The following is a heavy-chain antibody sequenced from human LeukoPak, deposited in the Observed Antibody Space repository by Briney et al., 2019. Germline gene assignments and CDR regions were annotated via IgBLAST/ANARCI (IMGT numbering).Heavy chain of an antibody. CDR2: IYYGGST. J-gene: IGHJ5*02. CDR1: GGSHSRYY. V-gene: IGHV4-59*12. Sequence: SVTLSLTCTVSGGSHSRYYWSWIRQPPAKGLEWIGYIYYGGSTNYNPSLKSRVTISVDTSKNQFSLKLSSVTAADTAVYYWARDRVGWFDPWGQGTLVTVSS. D-gene: IGHD2-15*01. CDR3: ARDRVGWFDP.